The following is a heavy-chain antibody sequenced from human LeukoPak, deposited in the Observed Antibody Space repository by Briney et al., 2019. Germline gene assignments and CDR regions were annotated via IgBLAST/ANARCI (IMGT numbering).Heavy chain of an antibody. J-gene: IGHJ3*02. CDR2: IYPGDSDT. Sequence: GESLKISCKGSGYSFSTYWLGWVRQMPGKGLEWMGIIYPGDSDTRYSPSFQGQVTFSADKSITTAYLQWSSLKASDTAMYYCARQGEGGPRGYGAFDIWGQGTMVTVSS. CDR1: GYSFSTYW. V-gene: IGHV5-51*01. CDR3: ARQGEGGPRGYGAFDI. D-gene: IGHD3-10*01.